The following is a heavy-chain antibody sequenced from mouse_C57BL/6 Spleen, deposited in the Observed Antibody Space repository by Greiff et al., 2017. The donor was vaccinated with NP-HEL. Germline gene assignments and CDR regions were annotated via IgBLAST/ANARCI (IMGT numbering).Heavy chain of an antibody. D-gene: IGHD2-4*01. CDR2: IYPGSGNT. Sequence: QVQLKESDAELVKPGASVKISCKVSGYTFTDHTIHWMKQRPGQGLEWIGWIYPGSGNTKYNEKFKGKATLTADTSSSTAYMQLSSLTSEDSAVYYCARGYDYDGTWFAYWGQGTLVTVSA. J-gene: IGHJ3*01. CDR1: GYTFTDHT. V-gene: IGHV1-66*01. CDR3: ARGYDYDGTWFAY.